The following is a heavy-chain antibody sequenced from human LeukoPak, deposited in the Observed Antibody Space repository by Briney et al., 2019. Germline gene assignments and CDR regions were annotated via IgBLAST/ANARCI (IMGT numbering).Heavy chain of an antibody. D-gene: IGHD5-24*01. CDR1: GYTFTNNG. Sequence: ASVKVSCKASGYTFTNNGINWVRQVPGQGLEWMAWISTYNGNTNYVERLQGRVTMTTDTSTNTAYLEVRSLRSDDTAVYYCAREGRGGMATIKEGYYYYYMDVWGKGTTVTISS. CDR2: ISTYNGNT. CDR3: AREGRGGMATIKEGYYYYYMDV. V-gene: IGHV1-18*01. J-gene: IGHJ6*03.